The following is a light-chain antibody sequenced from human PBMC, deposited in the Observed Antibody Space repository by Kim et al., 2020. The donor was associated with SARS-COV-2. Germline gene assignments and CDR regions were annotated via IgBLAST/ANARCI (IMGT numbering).Light chain of an antibody. Sequence: DIVMTQSPDSLAVSLGERATINCKSSQSVLYSSNNKNYLAWYQQKPGQPPKLLIYWASTREYGVPDRFSGSGSGTDFTLTISSLQAGDVAVYSCQQYYSTPYTFGQGTKLEI. J-gene: IGKJ2*01. CDR2: WAS. CDR1: QSVLYSSNNKNY. V-gene: IGKV4-1*01. CDR3: QQYYSTPYT.